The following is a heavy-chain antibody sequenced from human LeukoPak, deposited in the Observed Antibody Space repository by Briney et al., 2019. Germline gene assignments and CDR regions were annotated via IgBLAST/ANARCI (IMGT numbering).Heavy chain of an antibody. CDR3: SKCAGDYDGAEGFDP. Sequence: HRGGSLRLSCAASGFTFSSYWMSWVRQAPGEGLEWVANIKQDGSEKYYVDSVKGRFTISRDNAKNSLYLQMNSLRAEDTAVYDCSKCAGDYDGAEGFDPWGQGTLVTVSS. V-gene: IGHV3-7*01. D-gene: IGHD4-17*01. CDR2: IKQDGSEK. CDR1: GFTFSSYW. J-gene: IGHJ5*02.